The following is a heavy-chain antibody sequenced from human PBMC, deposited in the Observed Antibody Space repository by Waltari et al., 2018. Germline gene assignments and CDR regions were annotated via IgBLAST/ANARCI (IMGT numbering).Heavy chain of an antibody. V-gene: IGHV3-48*01. J-gene: IGHJ4*02. CDR1: GFTFSSYS. Sequence: EVQLVESGGGLVQPGGSLRLSCAASGFTFSSYSMNWVRQATGKGLECVSYIGSSSSTIYYTNSVKGRVTISRDNAKNSLYLQMNRLRAEDAAVYYCARDLGWLQLPDYWGQGTLVTVSS. CDR2: IGSSSSTI. D-gene: IGHD5-12*01. CDR3: ARDLGWLQLPDY.